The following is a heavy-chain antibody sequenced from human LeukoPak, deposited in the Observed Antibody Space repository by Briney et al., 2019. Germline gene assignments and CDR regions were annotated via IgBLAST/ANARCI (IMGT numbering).Heavy chain of an antibody. CDR3: ARELAHPPSDAFDI. D-gene: IGHD3-3*02. V-gene: IGHV4/OR15-8*02. CDR1: GDAITRSNW. J-gene: IGHJ3*02. Sequence: PSETLSLTCAVSGDAITRSNWWSWVPQPPGKGLEWIGEVFPDGNTNYNPSLKSRVTISIDMSKSQLSLRLTSVTAADTSVYFCARELAHPPSDAFDIWGQGAMVTVSS. CDR2: VFPDGNT.